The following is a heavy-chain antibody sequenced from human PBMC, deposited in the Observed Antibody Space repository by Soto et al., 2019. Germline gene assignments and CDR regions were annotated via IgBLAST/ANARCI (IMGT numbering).Heavy chain of an antibody. Sequence: GGSLRLSCAASGFTFSSYAMSWVHQAPGKGLEWVSAISGSGGSTYYADSVKGRFTISRDNSKNTLYLQMNSLRAEDTAVYYCAKGTYYDYIWGSYDYFDYWGQGTLVTVSS. CDR1: GFTFSSYA. V-gene: IGHV3-23*01. D-gene: IGHD3-16*01. CDR2: ISGSGGST. J-gene: IGHJ4*02. CDR3: AKGTYYDYIWGSYDYFDY.